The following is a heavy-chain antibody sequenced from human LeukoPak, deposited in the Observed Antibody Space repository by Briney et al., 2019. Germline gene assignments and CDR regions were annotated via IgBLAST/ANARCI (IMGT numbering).Heavy chain of an antibody. Sequence: GGSLRLSCAASGFTFSSYGMHWVRQAPGKGLEWVAVISYDGSNKYYADSVKGRFTISRDNSKNTLYLQINSLRAEDTAVYYCAKDAVEQVVPLDYFDFWGQGTLVTVSS. J-gene: IGHJ4*02. D-gene: IGHD6-13*01. CDR1: GFTFSSYG. CDR3: AKDAVEQVVPLDYFDF. V-gene: IGHV3-30*18. CDR2: ISYDGSNK.